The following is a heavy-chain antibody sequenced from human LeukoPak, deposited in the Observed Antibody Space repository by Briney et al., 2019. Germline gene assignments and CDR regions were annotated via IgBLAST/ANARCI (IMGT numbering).Heavy chain of an antibody. J-gene: IGHJ4*02. CDR1: GFTVSSNY. CDR2: VYTGGST. Sequence: TGGSLRLSCAASGFTVSSNYMTWGRQAPGKGLECVSVVYTGGSTYSADSVKGRFTISRDNSKNTLYLQMNSLRAEDTAVYYCAKVGFSEMEWLLYSDHWGQGTLVTVSS. D-gene: IGHD3-3*01. CDR3: AKVGFSEMEWLLYSDH. V-gene: IGHV3-53*01.